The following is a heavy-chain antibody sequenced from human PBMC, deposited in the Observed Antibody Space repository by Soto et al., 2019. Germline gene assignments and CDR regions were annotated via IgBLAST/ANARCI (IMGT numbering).Heavy chain of an antibody. CDR1: GYTFTRSG. CDR2: INPDNGNT. V-gene: IGHV1-18*01. CDR3: ARDQSITALGVFSMLYYGMDV. D-gene: IGHD5-18*01. J-gene: IGHJ6*04. Sequence: ASVKVSCKASGYTFTRSGISWVRQAPGQGLEWLGWINPDNGNTNYAQHLQGRVSLTTDTSTSTAYMDLRSLRSDDTAVYYCARDQSITALGVFSMLYYGMDVWGKGSTVTV.